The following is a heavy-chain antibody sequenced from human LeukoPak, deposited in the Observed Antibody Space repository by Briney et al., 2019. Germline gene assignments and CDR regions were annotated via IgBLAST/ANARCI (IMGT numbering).Heavy chain of an antibody. CDR3: TSIYYYGSGSYGGLSYFDY. D-gene: IGHD3-10*01. Sequence: GGSLRLSCAASGFTFSDYYLSWVRQAPGKGLEWVGFIRSKAYGGTTEYAASVKGRFTISRDDSKSIAYLQMNSLKTEDTAVYYCTSIYYYGSGSYGGLSYFDYWGQGTLVTVSS. J-gene: IGHJ4*02. CDR2: IRSKAYGGTT. V-gene: IGHV3-49*04. CDR1: GFTFSDYY.